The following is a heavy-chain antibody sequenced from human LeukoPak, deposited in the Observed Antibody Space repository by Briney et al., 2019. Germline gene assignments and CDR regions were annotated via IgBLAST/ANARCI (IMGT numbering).Heavy chain of an antibody. CDR1: GYTFTDYY. V-gene: IGHV1-69-2*01. Sequence: ASVKISCKVSGYTFTDYYMHWVQQAPGKGLEWMVLVDPEDGETIYAEKFQGRVTITADTSTDTAYMELSSLRSEDTAVYYCATDGGSGSYDYWGQGTLVTVSS. CDR2: VDPEDGET. CDR3: ATDGGSGSYDY. J-gene: IGHJ4*02. D-gene: IGHD3-10*01.